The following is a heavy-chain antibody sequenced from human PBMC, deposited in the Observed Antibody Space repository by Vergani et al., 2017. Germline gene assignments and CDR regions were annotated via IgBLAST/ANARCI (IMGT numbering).Heavy chain of an antibody. V-gene: IGHV1-69*01. CDR2: IIPIFGTA. Sequence: QVQLVQSGAEVKKPGSSVKVSCKASGGTFSSYAISWVRQAPGPGLEWMGGIIPIFGTANYAQQFQGRVTITADESTSTAYMELSSLRSEDTAVYYCARLQARNITPTAVGVDVWGQGTTVTVSS. CDR3: ARLQARNITPTAVGVDV. CDR1: GGTFSSYA. D-gene: IGHD1-20*01. J-gene: IGHJ6*02.